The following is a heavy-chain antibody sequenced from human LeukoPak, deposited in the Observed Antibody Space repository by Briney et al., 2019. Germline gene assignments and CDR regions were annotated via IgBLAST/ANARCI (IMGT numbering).Heavy chain of an antibody. V-gene: IGHV4-61*03. CDR3: ARSQNYYGSGDY. J-gene: IGHJ4*02. Sequence: SENLSLTCTVSGDSVSNGNYYWSWLRQPPGKALKWIGYIYYTGKTYYNPSLEGRVTILVDTSRNHFSVKLSSVTAAGTAVYYCARSQNYYGSGDYWSQGTLVTVSS. D-gene: IGHD3-10*01. CDR2: IYYTGKT. CDR1: GDSVSNGNYY.